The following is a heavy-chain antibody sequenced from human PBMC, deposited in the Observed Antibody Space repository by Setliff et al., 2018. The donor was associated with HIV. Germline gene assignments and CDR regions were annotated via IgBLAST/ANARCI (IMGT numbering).Heavy chain of an antibody. J-gene: IGHJ3*02. CDR1: GFTFSSYA. Sequence: GGSLRLSCAASGFTFSSYAMSWVRQAPGKGLEWVSAISGSGGSTYYADSVRGRFTISRDNSKNTLYLQMNSLRAEDTAVYYCARDPDYGDFIALDIWGQGTMVTV. D-gene: IGHD4-17*01. V-gene: IGHV3-23*01. CDR3: ARDPDYGDFIALDI. CDR2: ISGSGGST.